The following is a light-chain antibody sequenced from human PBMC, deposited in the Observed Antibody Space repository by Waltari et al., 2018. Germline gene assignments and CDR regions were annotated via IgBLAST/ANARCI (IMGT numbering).Light chain of an antibody. V-gene: IGLV2-23*01. CDR3: CSYAGSTASVM. Sequence: QSALTQPHSVSGCHGQSITTSCTGTSRDVWSYNLISWFQHHPGKAPKVMIYDGSKRPSGVSNRFSGSKSGNTASLTISGLQAEDEADYYCCSYAGSTASVMFGGGTKLTVL. CDR2: DGS. J-gene: IGLJ3*02. CDR1: SRDVWSYNL.